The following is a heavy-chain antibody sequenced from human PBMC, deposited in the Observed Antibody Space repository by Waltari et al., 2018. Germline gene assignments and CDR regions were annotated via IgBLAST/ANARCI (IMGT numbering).Heavy chain of an antibody. CDR2: IHPSGIT. J-gene: IGHJ4*02. V-gene: IGHV4-34*01. Sequence: QVQLQQWGAGLLKSSETLSLTCAVYGGSFSGYYGSWIRQTPGKELEWIGEIHPSGITDYKSSLQGRVTILLDTSKTQLSLKLTSVTAADTAVYYCARGLDNAKIGYWGQGTLVTVSS. D-gene: IGHD1-20*01. CDR3: ARGLDNAKIGY. CDR1: GGSFSGYY.